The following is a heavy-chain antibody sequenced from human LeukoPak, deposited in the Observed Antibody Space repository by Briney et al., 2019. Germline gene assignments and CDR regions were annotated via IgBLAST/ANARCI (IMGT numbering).Heavy chain of an antibody. CDR2: IYYSGST. Sequence: PSETLSLTCAVYGGSFSGYYWGWFRQPPGKGLEWIGYIYYSGSTNHSPSLKSRVTMSVDTFKNQFSLELSSVTAADTAVYYCARSYSSGSYYFDYWGQGTQVTVSS. CDR3: ARSYSSGSYYFDY. CDR1: GGSFSGYY. D-gene: IGHD6-19*01. J-gene: IGHJ4*02. V-gene: IGHV4-34*01.